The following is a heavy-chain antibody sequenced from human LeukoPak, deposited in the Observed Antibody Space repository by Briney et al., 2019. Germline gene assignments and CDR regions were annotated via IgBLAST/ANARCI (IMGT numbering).Heavy chain of an antibody. CDR2: ISSSSNYI. CDR1: GFSFSSYS. CDR3: ARAKMFYYEGGTYYHAFDI. V-gene: IGHV3-21*01. Sequence: GGSLRLSCAASGFSFSSYSMNWVPQAPGKGLEWVSSISSSSNYIYYADSVKGRFTISRDNAKNSLYLQMNSLRAEDTAVYYCARAKMFYYEGGTYYHAFDIWGQGTMVTVSS. D-gene: IGHD3-22*01. J-gene: IGHJ3*02.